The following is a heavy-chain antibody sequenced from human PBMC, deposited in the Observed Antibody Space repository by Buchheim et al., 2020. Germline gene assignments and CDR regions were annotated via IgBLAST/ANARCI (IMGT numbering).Heavy chain of an antibody. J-gene: IGHJ4*02. CDR1: GGSFSGYY. Sequence: QVQLQQWGAGLLKASETLSLTGGVYGGSFSGYYWSWIRQPPGKGLEWIGEINHSGNTNYNPSLKSRVTISVDTSKNKFSLNLSSVTAADTAVYYCARVVAASPSYFDYWGQGTL. D-gene: IGHD2-15*01. CDR3: ARVVAASPSYFDY. V-gene: IGHV4-34*01. CDR2: INHSGNT.